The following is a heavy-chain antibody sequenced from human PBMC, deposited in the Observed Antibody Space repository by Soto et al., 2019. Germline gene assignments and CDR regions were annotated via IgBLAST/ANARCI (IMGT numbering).Heavy chain of an antibody. CDR2: ISAYNGNT. J-gene: IGHJ4*02. CDR1: CFTNSSHG. CDR3: ARQLRYFDWFLPVFDY. V-gene: IGHV1-18*01. D-gene: IGHD3-9*01. Sequence: ASMKRSLTASCFTNSSHGIRWGGQAPGQGLEWMGWISAYNGNTNYAQKLQGRVTMTTDTSTSTAYMELRSLRSDDTAVYYCARQLRYFDWFLPVFDYWGQGTLVTVSS.